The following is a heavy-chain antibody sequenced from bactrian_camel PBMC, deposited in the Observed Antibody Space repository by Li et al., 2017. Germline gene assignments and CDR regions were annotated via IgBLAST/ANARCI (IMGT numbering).Heavy chain of an antibody. D-gene: IGHD8*01. J-gene: IGHJ4*01. V-gene: IGHV3S54*01. CDR1: GYIYSSTC. Sequence: QVQLVESGGGSVQAGGSLRLSCTGFGYIYSSTCVAWFRQAPGKERESVAFIYTAGGSTNYFDSAKGRFTISQDRAKSTVSLQMNNLKPEDTAMYTCAAGPPNGAGKCGIWYGKYNWWGQGTQVTVS. CDR3: AAGPPNGAGKCGIWYGKYNW. CDR2: IYTAGGST.